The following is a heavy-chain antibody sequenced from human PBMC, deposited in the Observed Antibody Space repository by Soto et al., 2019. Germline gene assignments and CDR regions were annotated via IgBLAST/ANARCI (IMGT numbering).Heavy chain of an antibody. V-gene: IGHV4-34*01. CDR2: INHSGST. CDR3: ARGGPRDIVVLPAAIIAFDI. CDR1: GGSFSGYY. J-gene: IGHJ3*02. Sequence: QVQLQQWGAGLLKPSETLSLTSAVYGGSFSGYYLSWIRQPPGKGLEWIGEINHSGSTNYNPSLKSRVTIAVATSKNQFSRKLSSVTAADTAVYYCARGGPRDIVVLPAAIIAFDIWCQGTMVTVSS. D-gene: IGHD2-2*01.